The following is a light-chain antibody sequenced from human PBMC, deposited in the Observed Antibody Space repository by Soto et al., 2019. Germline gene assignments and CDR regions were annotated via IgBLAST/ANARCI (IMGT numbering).Light chain of an antibody. Sequence: EIVLTQSPGTLSLSPGERATLSCRASQSVSSNYLAWYQQKPGQAPRLLIYGASSRATGIPDRFSGSGSGTDFTLTISRLEPEDFAVYYCQQHGSSPQKFCQGTQVDI. CDR3: QQHGSSPQK. CDR2: GAS. CDR1: QSVSSNY. V-gene: IGKV3-20*01. J-gene: IGKJ1*01.